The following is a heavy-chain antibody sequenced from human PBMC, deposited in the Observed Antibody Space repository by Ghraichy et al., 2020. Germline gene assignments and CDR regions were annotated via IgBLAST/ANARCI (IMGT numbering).Heavy chain of an antibody. D-gene: IGHD3-22*01. CDR2: IIPIFGTA. J-gene: IGHJ4*02. Sequence: SVKVSCKASGGTFSSYAISWVRQAPGQGLEWMGGIIPIFGTANYAQKFQGRVTITADESTSTAYMELSSLRSEDTAVYYCARAPYYYDSSGYSYYFDYWGQGTLVTVSS. V-gene: IGHV1-69*13. CDR1: GGTFSSYA. CDR3: ARAPYYYDSSGYSYYFDY.